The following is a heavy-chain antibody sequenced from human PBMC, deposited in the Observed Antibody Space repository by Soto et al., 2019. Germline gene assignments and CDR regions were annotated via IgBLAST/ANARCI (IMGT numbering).Heavy chain of an antibody. CDR2: IHYSGTT. V-gene: IGHV4-39*01. D-gene: IGHD6-19*01. Sequence: SETLSLTCRVSGDSISDTIYYWGWVRQSPGKGLEWIGSIHYSGTTQFHPSLKTRVTISVDTSKNEFSLRLRSVTAADTAVYFCARHLTAVAAALDYWGQGIPVTVS. J-gene: IGHJ4*02. CDR1: GDSISDTIYY. CDR3: ARHLTAVAAALDY.